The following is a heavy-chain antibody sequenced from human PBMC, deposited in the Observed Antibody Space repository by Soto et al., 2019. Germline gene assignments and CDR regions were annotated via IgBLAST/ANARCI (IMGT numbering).Heavy chain of an antibody. CDR2: ISWNSGSI. Sequence: EVQLVESGGGLVQPGRSLRLSCAASGFTFDDYAMHWVRQAPGKGLEWVSGISWNSGSIGYADSVKGRFTISRDNAKHSLYLQMNSLRAEDTALYYCAKGGSSSWYSYYGMDVWGQGTTVTVSS. D-gene: IGHD6-13*01. J-gene: IGHJ6*02. CDR3: AKGGSSSWYSYYGMDV. CDR1: GFTFDDYA. V-gene: IGHV3-9*01.